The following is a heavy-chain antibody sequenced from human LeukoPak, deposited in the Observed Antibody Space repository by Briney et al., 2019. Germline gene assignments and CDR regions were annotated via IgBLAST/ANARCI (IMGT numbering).Heavy chain of an antibody. CDR3: ATHIVGASGY. CDR1: GFTFSSYS. V-gene: IGHV3-21*01. D-gene: IGHD1-26*01. CDR2: ISSSSSYI. Sequence: GGSLRLYCAASGFTFSSYSMNWVRQAPGKGLEWVSSISSSSSYIYYADSVKGRFTISRDNAKNSLYLQMNSLRAEDTAVYYCATHIVGASGYWGQGTLVTVSS. J-gene: IGHJ4*02.